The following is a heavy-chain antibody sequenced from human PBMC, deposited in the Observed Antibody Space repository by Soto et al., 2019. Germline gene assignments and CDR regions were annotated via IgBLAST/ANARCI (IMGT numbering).Heavy chain of an antibody. Sequence: VETLKIASKGSGYSFTTHWVGSVRQMPRKGLEWMGIIDPGDSDARYSPYFEGQVTISVDESITAGFLQWSSLKASDTAMYYCARSQFDYLWGTSGYFDAWGQGTLVTVSS. J-gene: IGHJ4*03. CDR3: ARSQFDYLWGTSGYFDA. CDR1: GYSFTTHW. V-gene: IGHV5-51*01. CDR2: IDPGDSDA. D-gene: IGHD3-16*01.